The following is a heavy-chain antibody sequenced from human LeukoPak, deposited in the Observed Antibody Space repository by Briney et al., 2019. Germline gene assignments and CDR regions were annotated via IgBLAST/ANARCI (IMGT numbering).Heavy chain of an antibody. CDR2: INPNSGGT. Sequence: ASVKVSCKASGYTFTGYYMHWVRQAPGQGLEWMGWINPNSGGTNYAQKFQGRVTMTRDTSISTAYMELSSLRSDDTAVYYCARASLYYDFWSGYRPEYNWFDPWGQGTLVTVSS. D-gene: IGHD3-3*01. V-gene: IGHV1-2*02. J-gene: IGHJ5*02. CDR3: ARASLYYDFWSGYRPEYNWFDP. CDR1: GYTFTGYY.